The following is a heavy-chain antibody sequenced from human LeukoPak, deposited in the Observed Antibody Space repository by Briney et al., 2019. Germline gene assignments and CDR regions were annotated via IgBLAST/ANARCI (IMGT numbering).Heavy chain of an antibody. D-gene: IGHD3-3*01. CDR1: GFTFSSYS. J-gene: IGHJ4*02. Sequence: GGSLRPSCAASGFTFSSYSMNWVRQAPGKGLEWVSYISSSSSTIYYADSVKGRFTISRDNAKNSLYLQMNSLRAEDTAVYYCARENWAPYDWGQGTLVTVSS. V-gene: IGHV3-48*01. CDR3: ARENWAPYD. CDR2: ISSSSSTI.